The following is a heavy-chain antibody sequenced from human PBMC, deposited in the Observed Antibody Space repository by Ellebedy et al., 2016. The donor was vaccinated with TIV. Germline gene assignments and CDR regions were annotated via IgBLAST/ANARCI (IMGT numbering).Heavy chain of an antibody. D-gene: IGHD3-10*01. CDR2: IKQDGSEK. CDR1: GFTFSSYW. CDR3: ARDRGVRGVILDY. V-gene: IGHV3-7*01. Sequence: GGSLRLSCAASGFTFSSYWMSWVRQAPGKGLEWVATIKQDGSEKYYVDSVKGRFTISRDNAKNSLYLQMNSLRAEDTAVYYCARDRGVRGVILDYWGQGTLVTVSS. J-gene: IGHJ4*02.